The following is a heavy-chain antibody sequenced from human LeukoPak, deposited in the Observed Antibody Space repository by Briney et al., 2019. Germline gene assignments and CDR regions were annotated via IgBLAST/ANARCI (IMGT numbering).Heavy chain of an antibody. J-gene: IGHJ4*02. CDR2: IKQDGSEQ. Sequence: TGGSLRLSCAASGFTFSSNWMTWVRQPPGKGLEWVANIKQDGSEQYYVDSVKGRFTISRNNAKNSLFLQMSSLRAEDTAVYYCAGYSSGWFPFDYWGQGTLVTVSS. CDR1: GFTFSSNW. CDR3: AGYSSGWFPFDY. V-gene: IGHV3-7*01. D-gene: IGHD6-19*01.